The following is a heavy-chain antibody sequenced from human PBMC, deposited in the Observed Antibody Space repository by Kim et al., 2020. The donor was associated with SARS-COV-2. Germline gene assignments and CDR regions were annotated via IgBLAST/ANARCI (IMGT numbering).Heavy chain of an antibody. CDR2: ISYDGSNK. CDR1: GFTFSSHA. D-gene: IGHD2-15*01. CDR3: ARVRGVYCSGGSCYALDV. Sequence: GGSLRLSCAASGFTFSSHAMHWVRQAPGKGLEWVAVISYDGSNKYYADSVKGRFTISRDNSKNTLYLQMNSLRAEDTAVYYCARVRGVYCSGGSCYALDVWGQGTTVTVSS. J-gene: IGHJ6*02. V-gene: IGHV3-30*04.